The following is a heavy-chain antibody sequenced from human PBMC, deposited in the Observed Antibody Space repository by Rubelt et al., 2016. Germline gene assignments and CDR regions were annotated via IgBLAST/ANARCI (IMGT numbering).Heavy chain of an antibody. CDR2: INQDGTDK. CDR1: GFTFSSYS. D-gene: IGHD2-15*01. Sequence: EVQLVESGGGLVQPGGSLRLSCAASGFTFSSYSMKWVRKAPGKGLEWVAHINQDGTDKYYVDSVQGRFTISRDNAKNSLYLQMNSLRAEETAVFYCARPGVCTGGSCYSPCDYWGHGTLVTVSS. CDR3: ARPGVCTGGSCYSPCDY. V-gene: IGHV3-7*01. J-gene: IGHJ4*01.